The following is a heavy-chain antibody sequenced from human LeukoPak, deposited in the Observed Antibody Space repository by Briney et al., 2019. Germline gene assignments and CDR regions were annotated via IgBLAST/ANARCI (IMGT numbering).Heavy chain of an antibody. CDR1: GGSISNYY. V-gene: IGHV4-59*01. CDR2: IYYSGSA. CDR3: ARTSPGLGYHFDY. D-gene: IGHD3-16*01. J-gene: IGHJ4*02. Sequence: KPSETLSLTCTVPGGSISNYYWSWIRQPPGKGLEWIGYIYYSGSANYNPSLKSRVTISVDTSKNQFSLKLSSVTAADTAVYYCARTSPGLGYHFDYWGQGTLVTVSS.